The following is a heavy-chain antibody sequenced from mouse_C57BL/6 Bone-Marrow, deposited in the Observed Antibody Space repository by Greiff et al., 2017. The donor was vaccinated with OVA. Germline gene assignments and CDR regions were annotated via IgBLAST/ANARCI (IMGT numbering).Heavy chain of an antibody. CDR1: GYAFSSSW. CDR2: IYPGDGDT. J-gene: IGHJ2*01. Sequence: VQLVESGPELVKPGASVKISCKASGYAFSSSWMNWVKQRPGKGLEWIGRIYPGDGDTNYNGKFKGKATLTADKSSSTAYMQLSSLTSEDSAVYFCAITTVVALPPDYWGQGTTLTVSS. D-gene: IGHD1-1*01. V-gene: IGHV1-82*01. CDR3: AITTVVALPPDY.